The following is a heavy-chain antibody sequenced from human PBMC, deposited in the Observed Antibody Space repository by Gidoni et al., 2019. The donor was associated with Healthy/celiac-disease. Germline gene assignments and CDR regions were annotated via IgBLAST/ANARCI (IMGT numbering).Heavy chain of an antibody. J-gene: IGHJ5*02. V-gene: IGHV1-69*01. CDR3: ASATSGANWFDP. CDR1: GGTFSSYA. D-gene: IGHD1-26*01. Sequence: QVQLVQSGAEVKKPGSSVKVSCKASGGTFSSYAIRWVRQAPGQGLEWMGGIIPIFVTANYAQKFQGRVTITADESTSTAYMELSSLRSEDTAVYYCASATSGANWFDPWGQGTLVTVSS. CDR2: IIPIFVTA.